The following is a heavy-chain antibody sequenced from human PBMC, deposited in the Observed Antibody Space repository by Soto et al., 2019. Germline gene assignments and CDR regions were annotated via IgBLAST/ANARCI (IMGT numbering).Heavy chain of an antibody. Sequence: SGPTLVNRTQPLTLTCTFSGFSLSTSGMRVSWIRQPPGKALQWLARIDWDDDKFYTTSLRTRLTISKDTSKHQVVLTMTNMDPVDTATYYCAKTGTDGSWFDPWGQGTLVTVSS. CDR1: GFSLSTSGMR. V-gene: IGHV2-70*04. J-gene: IGHJ5*02. CDR2: IDWDDDK. D-gene: IGHD1-1*01. CDR3: AKTGTDGSWFDP.